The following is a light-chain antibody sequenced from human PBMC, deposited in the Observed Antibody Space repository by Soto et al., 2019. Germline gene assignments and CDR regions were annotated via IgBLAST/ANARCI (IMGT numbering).Light chain of an antibody. CDR2: DAS. Sequence: DIQMTQSPSTLSASVVDRVTITCLASQSISSWLAWYQQKPGKAPKLLIYDASSLESGVPSRFSGRGSGTEFTLTISSLQSEDFAIYYCQQYKEWPPWTFGQGTKVDIK. J-gene: IGKJ1*01. V-gene: IGKV1-5*01. CDR1: QSISSW. CDR3: QQYKEWPPWT.